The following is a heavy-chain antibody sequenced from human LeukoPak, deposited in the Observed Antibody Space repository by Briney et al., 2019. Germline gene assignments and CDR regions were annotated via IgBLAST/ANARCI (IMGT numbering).Heavy chain of an antibody. CDR2: IYPGDSDT. V-gene: IGHV5-51*01. CDR3: ARPNYYDSSGYYGDAFDI. J-gene: IGHJ3*02. CDR1: GYSFTSYW. D-gene: IGHD3-22*01. Sequence: PGESLNISCKGSGYSFTSYWIGWVRQMPGKGLEWMGIIYPGDSDTRYSPSFQGQVTISADKSISTAYLQWSSLKASDTAMYYCARPNYYDSSGYYGDAFDIWGQGTMVTVSS.